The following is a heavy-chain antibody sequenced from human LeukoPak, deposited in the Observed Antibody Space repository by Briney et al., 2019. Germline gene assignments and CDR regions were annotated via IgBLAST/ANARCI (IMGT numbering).Heavy chain of an antibody. J-gene: IGHJ4*02. CDR3: AADTRGYSSMDY. CDR1: GFTFTSSA. CDR2: IVVGSGNT. Sequence: SVKVSCKASGFTFTSSAMQWVRQARGQRLEWIGWIVVGSGNTNYAQKFQERVIITRDMSTSTAYMELSSLRSEDTAVYYCAADTRGYSSMDYWGQGTLVTVSS. V-gene: IGHV1-58*02. D-gene: IGHD5-18*01.